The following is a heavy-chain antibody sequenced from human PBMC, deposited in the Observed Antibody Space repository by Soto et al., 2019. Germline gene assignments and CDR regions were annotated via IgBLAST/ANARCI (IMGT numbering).Heavy chain of an antibody. V-gene: IGHV4-39*01. CDR2: IYYSGST. CDR1: GGSLTSTTYY. CDR3: ARQPDFPGIAVSGMGYFDY. Sequence: PSETLSLTCRVSGGSLTSTTYYWAWIRQPPGRGLEWLGSIYYSGSTFYNPSLKSRGTISIDVSKTQFSLKLRAVTAADTAIYYCARQPDFPGIAVSGMGYFDYWVQGTLVTVSS. D-gene: IGHD6-19*01. J-gene: IGHJ4*02.